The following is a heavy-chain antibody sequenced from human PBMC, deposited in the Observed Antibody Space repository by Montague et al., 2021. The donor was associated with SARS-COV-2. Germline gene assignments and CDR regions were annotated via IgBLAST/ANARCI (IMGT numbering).Heavy chain of an antibody. J-gene: IGHJ4*02. CDR3: AHTVKWELYYFDY. D-gene: IGHD4-23*01. CDR2: IFWDDDK. Sequence: PALVKPTQTLTLTCTVSGFSLGTSGEGGGWIRQPPGKALEWLAPIFWDDDKRYSPSLKNRVTITKDTSKNQVVLRMTNMDPLDTATYHCAHTVKWELYYFDYWGQGTLATVSS. V-gene: IGHV2-5*02. CDR1: GFSLGTSGEG.